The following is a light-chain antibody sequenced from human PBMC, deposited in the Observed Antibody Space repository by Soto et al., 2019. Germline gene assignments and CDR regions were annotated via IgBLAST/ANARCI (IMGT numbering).Light chain of an antibody. CDR3: QQYGSSRFT. J-gene: IGKJ3*01. CDR2: GAS. V-gene: IGKV3-20*01. CDR1: QSVSSSY. Sequence: EMVLTQSPGTLSLSPGERATLSCRASQSVSSSYLAWYQQKPGQAPRLLIYGASSRATGIPDRFSGSGSGTDLTLTISRLEPEEFAVYYCQQYGSSRFTFGPGTKVDIK.